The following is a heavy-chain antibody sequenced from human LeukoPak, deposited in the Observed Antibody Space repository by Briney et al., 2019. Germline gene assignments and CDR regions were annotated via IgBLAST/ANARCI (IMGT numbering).Heavy chain of an antibody. V-gene: IGHV4-38-2*01. Sequence: SETLSLTCAVSGYSITSGYYWAWIRQPPGKGLEWIGNIYHSGSTYYNASLKSRVTISVDTSKNQFSLKLSSVTAADTAVYYCATLLFYDSSGGSYNWFDPWGQGTLVTVSS. CDR2: IYHSGST. CDR3: ATLLFYDSSGGSYNWFDP. CDR1: GYSITSGYY. J-gene: IGHJ5*02. D-gene: IGHD3-22*01.